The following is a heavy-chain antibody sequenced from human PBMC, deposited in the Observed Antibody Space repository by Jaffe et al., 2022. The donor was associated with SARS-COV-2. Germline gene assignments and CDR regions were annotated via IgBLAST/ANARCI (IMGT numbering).Heavy chain of an antibody. D-gene: IGHD3-10*01. J-gene: IGHJ4*02. V-gene: IGHV4-39*01. CDR1: GVSISSSNSY. CDR2: IYYRGDT. CDR3: ARRMTYSGSWDFDS. Sequence: QLQLHESGPGLVKPSETLSLTCTISGVSISSSNSYWGWIRQPPGKGLEWIGTIYYRGDTYYNSSLKSRVTISVDTSKNQFSLKLSSVTAADTAVYYCARRMTYSGSWDFDSWGPGTLVTVSS.